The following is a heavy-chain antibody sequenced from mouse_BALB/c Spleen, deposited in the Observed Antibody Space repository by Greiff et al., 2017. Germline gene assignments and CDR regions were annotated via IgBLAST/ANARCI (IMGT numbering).Heavy chain of an antibody. CDR1: GFNIKDTY. CDR2: IDPANGNT. CDR3: ARLTGTGY. Sequence: EVQLQQSGAELVKPGASVKLSCTASGFNIKDTYMHWVKQRPEQGLEWIGRIDPANGNTKYDPKFQGKATITADTSSSTAYLQLSSLTSEDTAVYYCARLTGTGYWGQGTTLTVSS. D-gene: IGHD4-1*01. J-gene: IGHJ2*01. V-gene: IGHV14-3*02.